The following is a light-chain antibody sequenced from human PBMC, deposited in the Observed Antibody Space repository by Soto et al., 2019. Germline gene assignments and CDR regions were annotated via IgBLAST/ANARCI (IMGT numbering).Light chain of an antibody. Sequence: EIVLTQSPGALSLSPGERATLSCRASQSVGSSYLAWYQQKPGQAPRLLMYATSSRAAGIPDRFSGSGSGTDFTLTISRLEPEDFAVYYCQQYGSSHRTFGQGTKLEIK. CDR3: QQYGSSHRT. CDR1: QSVGSSY. V-gene: IGKV3-20*01. J-gene: IGKJ2*01. CDR2: ATS.